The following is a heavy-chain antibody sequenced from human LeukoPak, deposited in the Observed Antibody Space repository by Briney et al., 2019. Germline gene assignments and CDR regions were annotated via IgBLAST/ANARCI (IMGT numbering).Heavy chain of an antibody. CDR3: SRAGTGFNIPGAY. CDR2: IHYSGST. V-gene: IGHV4-59*11. Sequence: SETQSLTCSVSGASISSHYWSWIRQPPGKGLEWIGYIHYSGSTNCNPSLKSRVTISLDTSKNQFSLKLTSVTAADTAVYYCSRAGTGFNIPGAYCGHGNLVTVSS. CDR1: GASISSHY. D-gene: IGHD1-14*01. J-gene: IGHJ4*01.